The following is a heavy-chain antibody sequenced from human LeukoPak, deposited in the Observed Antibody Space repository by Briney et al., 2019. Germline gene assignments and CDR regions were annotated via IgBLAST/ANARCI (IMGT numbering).Heavy chain of an antibody. CDR3: VAEGCSGGICYPYFDL. Sequence: VSVKVSCKVSGNTLTEVSMHWVRQAPGKGLQWIGGFDPANGGKIYAQQFQGRVTMTEDTSTDTAYMELNSLRSEDTAVYYCVAEGCSGGICYPYFDLWGRGTLVIVSS. D-gene: IGHD2-15*01. J-gene: IGHJ2*01. CDR2: FDPANGGK. CDR1: GNTLTEVS. V-gene: IGHV1-24*01.